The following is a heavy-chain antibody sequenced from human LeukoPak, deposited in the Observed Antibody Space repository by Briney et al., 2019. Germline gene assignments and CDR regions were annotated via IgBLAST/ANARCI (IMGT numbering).Heavy chain of an antibody. V-gene: IGHV1-18*01. D-gene: IGHD3-10*01. CDR3: ARDRRAYGSGSYYSDYYYGMDV. Sequence: ASVKISCKASGYTFTSYGISWVRKAPGQGLEWMGWISAYNGNTNYEQKLQGRVTMTTDTSTSTAYMELRSLRSDATAVYYCARDRRAYGSGSYYSDYYYGMDVWGQGTTVTVSS. CDR1: GYTFTSYG. J-gene: IGHJ6*02. CDR2: ISAYNGNT.